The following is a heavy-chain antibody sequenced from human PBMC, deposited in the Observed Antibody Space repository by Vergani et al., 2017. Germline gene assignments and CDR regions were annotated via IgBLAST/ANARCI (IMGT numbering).Heavy chain of an antibody. J-gene: IGHJ3*02. V-gene: IGHV3-21*04. Sequence: EVQLVESGGGVVRPGGSLRLSCAASGFTFDDYGMNWVRQAPGKGLEWVSSISSSSSYIYYADSVKGRFTNSRDNAKNTLYLQMNSLRAEDTAVYYCARDTRVAFDIWGQGTMVTVSS. CDR3: ARDTRVAFDI. CDR2: ISSSSSYI. CDR1: GFTFDDYG.